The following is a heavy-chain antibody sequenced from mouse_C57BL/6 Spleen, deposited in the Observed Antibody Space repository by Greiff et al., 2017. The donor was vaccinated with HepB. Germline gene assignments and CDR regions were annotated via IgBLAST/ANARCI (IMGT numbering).Heavy chain of an antibody. CDR1: GYTFTSYW. V-gene: IGHV1-64*01. CDR3: ARRGDYDGRNYAMDY. Sequence: VQLQQPGAELVKPGASVKLSCKASGYTFTSYWMPWVNQRPEQGLEWFGMINPNGGSTNYNEKFKSKATLTVAKSPSTAYMQLRRLTSEDSAVYYCARRGDYDGRNYAMDYWGQGTSVTVSS. CDR2: INPNGGST. D-gene: IGHD2-4*01. J-gene: IGHJ4*01.